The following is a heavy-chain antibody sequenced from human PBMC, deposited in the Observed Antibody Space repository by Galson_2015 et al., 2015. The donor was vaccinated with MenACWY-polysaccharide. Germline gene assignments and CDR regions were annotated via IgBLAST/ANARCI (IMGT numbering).Heavy chain of an antibody. V-gene: IGHV3-21*01. CDR2: ISSSSSYI. J-gene: IGHJ6*02. CDR3: ARDHGRGKTGPPYYYHGMDV. Sequence: SLRLSCAASGFTFSSYSMNWVRQAPGKGLEWVSSISSSSSYIYYADSVKGRFTISRDNAKNSLYLQMNSLRAEDTAVYYCARDHGRGKTGPPYYYHGMDVWGQGTTVTVSS. CDR1: GFTFSSYS. D-gene: IGHD1-26*01.